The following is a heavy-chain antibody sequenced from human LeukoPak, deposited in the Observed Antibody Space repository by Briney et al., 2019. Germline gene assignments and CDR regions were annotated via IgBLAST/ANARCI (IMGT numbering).Heavy chain of an antibody. CDR1: GYTYHSFG. V-gene: IGHV1-18*01. CDR3: ATNSRESVTTPNYYYYMDV. D-gene: IGHD4-17*01. CDR2: ISAFNGDA. J-gene: IGHJ6*03. Sequence: ASVKVSCKAFGYTYHSFGITWVRQAPGQGLEWMGWISAFNGDANYEKEFQGRVIMTTDTSTHTAYMELTSLRSDDTAVYYCATNSRESVTTPNYYYYMDVWGKGTTVTVSS.